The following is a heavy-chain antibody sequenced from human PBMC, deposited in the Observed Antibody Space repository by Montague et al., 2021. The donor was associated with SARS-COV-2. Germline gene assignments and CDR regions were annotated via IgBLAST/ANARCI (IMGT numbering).Heavy chain of an antibody. D-gene: IGHD1-26*01. CDR3: ARFGSGTLEFDL. CDR1: GASISTGIYY. CDR2: IRTTGHT. Sequence: TLSLTCTVSGASISTGIYYWSWIRQPAGKGLKWIGRIRTTGHTDYNSSLESRVFMSVDTSTNQFSLSLTSVTAADTAVYFCARFGSGTLEFDLWGQGTLVTASS. J-gene: IGHJ4*02. V-gene: IGHV4-61*02.